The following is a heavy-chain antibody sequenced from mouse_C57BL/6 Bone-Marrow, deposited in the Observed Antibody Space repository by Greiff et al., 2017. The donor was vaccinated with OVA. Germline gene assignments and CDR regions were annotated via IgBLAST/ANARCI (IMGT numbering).Heavy chain of an antibody. Sequence: QVQLQQPGAELVMPAASVKLSCKASGYTFTSYWMHWVKQRPGQGLEWIGEIDPSDSYTNYNQKFKGKSTLTVDKSSSTAYMQLSSLTSEDSAVYYCARIYYYGLDVWGTGTTVTVSS. V-gene: IGHV1-69*01. CDR2: IDPSDSYT. CDR3: ARIYYYGLDV. CDR1: GYTFTSYW. D-gene: IGHD1-1*01. J-gene: IGHJ1*03.